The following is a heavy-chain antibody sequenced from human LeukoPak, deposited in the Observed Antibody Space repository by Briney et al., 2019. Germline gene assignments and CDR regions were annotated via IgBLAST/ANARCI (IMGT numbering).Heavy chain of an antibody. CDR2: IRDKANSYAT. CDR1: GFIFSSYW. D-gene: IGHD2-2*01. CDR3: TRWDCTTTGCYPFDY. V-gene: IGHV3-73*01. Sequence: PGGSLRLSCAASGFIFSSYWMSWVRQASGKGLEWVGRIRDKANSYATAYIASVKGRFTISRDDSKNTAYLQMSSLKTEDTAVYYCTRWDCTTTGCYPFDYWGQGTLVTVSS. J-gene: IGHJ4*02.